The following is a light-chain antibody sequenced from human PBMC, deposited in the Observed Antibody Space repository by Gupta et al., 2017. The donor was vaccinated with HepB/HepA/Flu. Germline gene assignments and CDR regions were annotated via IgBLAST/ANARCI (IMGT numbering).Light chain of an antibody. CDR3: QHRSNCPPT. J-gene: IGKJ3*01. CDR2: DAS. V-gene: IGKV3-11*01. CDR1: QSVSSY. Sequence: EIVLTQSPATLSLSPVERATLSCRASQSVSSYLAWYQQKPGQAPRLLIYDASNRATGIPARFTGSGSVTDFTLTISSLEPEHFAVYYSQHRSNCPPTFGHGTKVDIK.